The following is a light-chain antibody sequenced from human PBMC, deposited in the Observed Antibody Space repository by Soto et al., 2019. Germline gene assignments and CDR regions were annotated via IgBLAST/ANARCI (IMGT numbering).Light chain of an antibody. CDR2: GAS. Sequence: EIVLTQSPGTLSLSPGERATLSCRASQRVSSSYLAWYQQKPGQAPRLLIYGASSRATGIPDRFSGSGSGTDFTLPISSLGPEDFALYYSQHYANAPRTFGHGTKVEVK. V-gene: IGKV3-20*01. CDR3: QHYANAPRT. J-gene: IGKJ1*01. CDR1: QRVSSSY.